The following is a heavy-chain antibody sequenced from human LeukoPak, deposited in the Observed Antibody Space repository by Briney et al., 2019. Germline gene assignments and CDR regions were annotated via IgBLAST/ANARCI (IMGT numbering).Heavy chain of an antibody. CDR2: ISAYNGNT. D-gene: IGHD1-26*01. V-gene: IGHV1-18*01. CDR3: ARDQGGTYYPDY. Sequence: ASVKVSCKASGYTFIISGISWVRQAPGQGLEWMGWISAYNGNTNYAQKLQGRVTMTTDTSTSTAYMELRSLRSDDTAVYYCARDQGGTYYPDYWGQGTLVTVSS. J-gene: IGHJ4*02. CDR1: GYTFIISG.